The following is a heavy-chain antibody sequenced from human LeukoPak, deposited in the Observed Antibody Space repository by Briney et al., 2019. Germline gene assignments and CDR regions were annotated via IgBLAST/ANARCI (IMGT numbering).Heavy chain of an antibody. CDR1: GGSISSGGYS. Sequence: ASETLSLTCAVSGGSISSGGYSWSWIRQPPGKGLEWIGYIYYSGSTYYNPSLKSRVTISVDTSKNQFSLKLSSVTAADTAVYYCARLLGLNYYYYMDVWGKGTTVTVSS. J-gene: IGHJ6*03. V-gene: IGHV4-30-4*07. D-gene: IGHD3-3*02. CDR3: ARLLGLNYYYYMDV. CDR2: IYYSGST.